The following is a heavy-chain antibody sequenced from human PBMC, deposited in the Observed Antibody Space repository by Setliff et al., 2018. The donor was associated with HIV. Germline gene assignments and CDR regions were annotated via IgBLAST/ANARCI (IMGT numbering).Heavy chain of an antibody. CDR3: ATGANYYGSGSRYWYFDL. CDR1: GGSISSSNW. J-gene: IGHJ2*01. CDR2: IYHSGST. D-gene: IGHD3-10*01. Sequence: TLSLTCALSGGSISSSNWWSWVRQPPGKGLEWIGDIYHSGSTNYNPSLKSRVTISVDTSKNQFSLKLSSVTAADTAVYYCATGANYYGSGSRYWYFDLWGRGTLVTVSS. V-gene: IGHV4-4*02.